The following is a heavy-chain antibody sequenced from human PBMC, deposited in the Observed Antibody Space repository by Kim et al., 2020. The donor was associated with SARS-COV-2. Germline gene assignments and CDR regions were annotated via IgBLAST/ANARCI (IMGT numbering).Heavy chain of an antibody. Sequence: ASVKVSCKASGYTFTNFDINWVRQATGQGPEWMGWMDPKSGRRGSAQKFQGRRTLTRNTAMRTAYMELTGLTAEDTAVYYCARVGSGILGPWGQGTLVTVS. CDR1: GYTFTNFD. D-gene: IGHD3-10*01. CDR2: MDPKSGRR. V-gene: IGHV1-8*01. J-gene: IGHJ5*02. CDR3: ARVGSGILGP.